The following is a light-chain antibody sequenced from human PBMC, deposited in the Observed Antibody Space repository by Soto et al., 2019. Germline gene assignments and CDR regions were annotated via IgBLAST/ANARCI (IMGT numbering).Light chain of an antibody. CDR1: SSNIGAGYD. V-gene: IGLV1-40*01. CDR2: GNS. Sequence: QSVLTQPPSVSGAPGQRVTISCTGSSSNIGAGYDVHWYQQLPGTAPKLLIYGNSNRPSGVPDRFSGSKSGTSASLAISGLLSDDEADYYCQSYDSSLSEGVFGGGTKLTVL. J-gene: IGLJ2*01. CDR3: QSYDSSLSEGV.